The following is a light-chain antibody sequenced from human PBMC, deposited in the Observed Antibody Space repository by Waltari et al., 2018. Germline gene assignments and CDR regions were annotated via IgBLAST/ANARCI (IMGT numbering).Light chain of an antibody. CDR2: GPD. CDR3: HSRETFSTRL. CDR1: SLRRYY. V-gene: IGLV3-19*01. J-gene: IGLJ2*01. Sequence: SSDLTQDPSLSVALGQTVRITCQGDSLRRYYASWYQQRPGQAPILVLYGPDNRPSGCPYRFSGSTAVNTASLTITGAQAEDEADYYCHSRETFSTRLFGGGTRLTV.